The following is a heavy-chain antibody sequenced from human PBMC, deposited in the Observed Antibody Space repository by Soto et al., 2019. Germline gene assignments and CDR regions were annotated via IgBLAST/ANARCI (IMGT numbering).Heavy chain of an antibody. CDR2: INPNSGGT. CDR3: ARDIAVGYCSSTSCPYGMDV. J-gene: IGHJ6*02. D-gene: IGHD2-2*03. Sequence: ASLKVSCKASGYTFTGYYMHWVRQAPGQGLEWMGWINPNSGGTNYAQKLQGWVTMTWDTSISTAYMELSRLRSDDTAVYYCARDIAVGYCSSTSCPYGMDVWGQGTTVTVSS. V-gene: IGHV1-2*04. CDR1: GYTFTGYY.